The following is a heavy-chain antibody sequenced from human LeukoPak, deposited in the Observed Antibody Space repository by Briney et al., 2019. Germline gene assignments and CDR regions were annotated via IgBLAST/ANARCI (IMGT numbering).Heavy chain of an antibody. D-gene: IGHD3-9*01. CDR2: IKQDGSEK. Sequence: TGGSLRLSCAASGFTFSGYWMSWVRQAPGKGLEWVANIKQDGSEKYYVDSVKGRFTISRDNAKNSLYLQMNSLRAEDTAVYYCARGDILTGSDWFDPWGQGTLVTVSS. J-gene: IGHJ5*02. CDR3: ARGDILTGSDWFDP. V-gene: IGHV3-7*01. CDR1: GFTFSGYW.